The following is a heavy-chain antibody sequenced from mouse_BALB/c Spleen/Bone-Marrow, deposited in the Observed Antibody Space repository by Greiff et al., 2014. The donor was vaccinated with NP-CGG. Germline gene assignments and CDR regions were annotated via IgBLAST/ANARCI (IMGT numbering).Heavy chain of an antibody. V-gene: IGHV5-4*02. CDR2: ISYGGSYI. Sequence: DVMLVESGGGLVKPGGSLKLSCAASGFTFSDFYMYWVRQTPEKRLEWVATISYGGSYIYYPDSVKGRFTISRDDAKNNLYLQMSSLKSEDTAMYYCARDRGVQGYAMDYWGRGTSVTVSS. J-gene: IGHJ4*01. CDR3: ARDRGVQGYAMDY. CDR1: GFTFSDFY. D-gene: IGHD2-14*01.